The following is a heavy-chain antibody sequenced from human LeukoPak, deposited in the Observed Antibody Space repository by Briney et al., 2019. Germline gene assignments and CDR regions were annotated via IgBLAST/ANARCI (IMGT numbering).Heavy chain of an antibody. CDR1: GGSISSSPYY. V-gene: IGHV4-39*07. J-gene: IGHJ4*02. Sequence: SETLSLTCTVSGGSISSSPYYWGWIRQPPGKGLEWIGSIYYSGTTHYRPSLESRVTISVDTSKNQFSLKLASVTAADTAIYYCAKERGVAVAVIDYWGQGTLVTVSS. CDR2: IYYSGTT. D-gene: IGHD6-19*01. CDR3: AKERGVAVAVIDY.